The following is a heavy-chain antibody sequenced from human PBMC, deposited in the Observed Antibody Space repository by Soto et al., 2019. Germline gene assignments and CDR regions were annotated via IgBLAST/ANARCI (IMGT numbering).Heavy chain of an antibody. Sequence: ASVKVSCKASVYTFNINGMSCVRQAKGQGLEWMGWISAYNGYTNYAQKLQGRVTMTTDTSTSIAYMELRSLRSDDTAVYYCARVPTLRVSRYFHWLLVGDWLDPRGQGTLVTVSS. D-gene: IGHD3-9*01. CDR3: ARVPTLRVSRYFHWLLVGDWLDP. CDR1: VYTFNING. V-gene: IGHV1-18*01. CDR2: ISAYNGYT. J-gene: IGHJ5*02.